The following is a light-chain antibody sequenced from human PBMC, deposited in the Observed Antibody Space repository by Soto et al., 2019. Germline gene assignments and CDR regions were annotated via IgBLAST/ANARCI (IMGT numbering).Light chain of an antibody. V-gene: IGKV1-5*01. CDR1: QSISDW. CDR2: DAS. Sequence: DIQMTQSPSTLSASVGDRVTITCRASQSISDWLAWYQQIPGRAPKLLIYDASTLQSGVPSRFSGSGSGTEFILTISSLQPDDSATYYCQEYKSATFGQGHKLQIK. CDR3: QEYKSAT. J-gene: IGKJ2*01.